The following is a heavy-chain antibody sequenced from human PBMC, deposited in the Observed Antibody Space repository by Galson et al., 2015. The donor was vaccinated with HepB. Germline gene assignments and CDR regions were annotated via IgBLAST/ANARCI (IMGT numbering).Heavy chain of an antibody. D-gene: IGHD2-2*01. CDR1: GYTFTTYY. CDR3: ARYSSTMAFDY. V-gene: IGHV1-46*01. CDR2: INPSGGST. Sequence: VSCKASGYTFTTYYMFWVRQAPGQGLEWMGMINPSGGSTSYSQKFQGTVTMTRDTSTSTVYLELSSLRSEDTAVYYCARYSSTMAFDYWGQGTLVTVSS. J-gene: IGHJ4*02.